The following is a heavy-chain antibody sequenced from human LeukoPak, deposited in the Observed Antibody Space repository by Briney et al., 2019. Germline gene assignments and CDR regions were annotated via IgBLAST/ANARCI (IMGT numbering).Heavy chain of an antibody. J-gene: IGHJ6*03. CDR1: GYTFTSYY. D-gene: IGHD3-10*01. V-gene: IGHV1-46*01. Sequence: GASVKVSCKASGYTFTSYYMHWVRQAPGQGLEWMGIINPSGGSTSYAQKFQGRVTMTRDTSINTAYMELSRLRSDDTAEYYCARDLMVRGPMDVWGKGTTVTVSS. CDR3: ARDLMVRGPMDV. CDR2: INPSGGST.